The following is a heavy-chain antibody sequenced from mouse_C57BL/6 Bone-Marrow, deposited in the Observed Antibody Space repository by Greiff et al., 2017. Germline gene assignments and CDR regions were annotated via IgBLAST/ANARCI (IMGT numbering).Heavy chain of an antibody. Sequence: EVQLQQSGPELVKPGASVKISCKASGYTFTDYYMNWVKQSHGKSLEWIGDINPNNGGTSYNQQFKGKATLTVDKSSSTAYLDLRSLTSEDAAVYYCASERDGYYFAYWGQGTMVTVSA. D-gene: IGHD2-3*01. CDR3: ASERDGYYFAY. CDR2: INPNNGGT. J-gene: IGHJ3*01. CDR1: GYTFTDYY. V-gene: IGHV1-26*01.